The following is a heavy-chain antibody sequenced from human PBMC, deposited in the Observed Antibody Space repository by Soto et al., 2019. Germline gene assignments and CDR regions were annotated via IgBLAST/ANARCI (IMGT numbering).Heavy chain of an antibody. CDR2: IIPIFGTA. Sequence: QVQLVQSGAEVKKPGSSVKVSCKASGGTFSSYAISWVRQAPGQGLEWMGGIIPIFGTANYAQKFQGRVTITADESTSTAYMELSSLRSEDTAVYYCARRGSGRYFGWLPVDYWGQGTLVTVSS. V-gene: IGHV1-69*01. D-gene: IGHD3-9*01. CDR1: GGTFSSYA. J-gene: IGHJ4*02. CDR3: ARRGSGRYFGWLPVDY.